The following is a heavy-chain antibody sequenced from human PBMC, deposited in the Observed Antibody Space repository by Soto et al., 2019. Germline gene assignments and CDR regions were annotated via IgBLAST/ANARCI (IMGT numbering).Heavy chain of an antibody. Sequence: PSETLSLTCTVSGGSISSSISFWGWIRQPPGKGLEWIGSIYYSGSTYYNPSLKARATISMAMSKNQFSLKLSSVTATDTAVYYCARHPDVIGHCNFTSSNGSYYFGLDVWGQGTTVTVYS. CDR1: GGSISSSISF. CDR3: ARHPDVIGHCNFTSSNGSYYFGLDV. J-gene: IGHJ6*02. D-gene: IGHD2-2*01. CDR2: IYYSGST. V-gene: IGHV4-39*01.